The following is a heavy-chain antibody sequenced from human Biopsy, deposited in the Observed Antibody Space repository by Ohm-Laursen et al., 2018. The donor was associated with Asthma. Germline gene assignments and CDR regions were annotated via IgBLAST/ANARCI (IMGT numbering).Heavy chain of an antibody. J-gene: IGHJ6*02. CDR2: ISVYNGST. CDR3: ARAVDYSHYYGIDV. V-gene: IGHV1-18*01. CDR1: GYTFNRAG. D-gene: IGHD3-10*01. Sequence: GSSVKVSCKTSGYTFNRAGITWVRQAPGQGLEWMGWISVYNGSTKVAQKLQDRVTMITDTSTSTAYMELRSLRSDDTAVYFCARAVDYSHYYGIDVWGQGTTVTVS.